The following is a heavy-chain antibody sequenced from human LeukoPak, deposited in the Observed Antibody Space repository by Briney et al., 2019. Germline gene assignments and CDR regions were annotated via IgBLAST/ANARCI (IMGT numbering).Heavy chain of an antibody. CDR2: INPNSGGT. Sequence: ASVKVSCKASGYTLTGYYMHWVRQAPGQGLEWMGWINPNSGGTNYAQKFQGRFTMTRDTSISTAYMELSRLRSDDTAVYYCARGRYSSSTDMDYWGQGTLVTVSS. V-gene: IGHV1-2*02. D-gene: IGHD6-6*01. CDR1: GYTLTGYY. CDR3: ARGRYSSSTDMDY. J-gene: IGHJ4*02.